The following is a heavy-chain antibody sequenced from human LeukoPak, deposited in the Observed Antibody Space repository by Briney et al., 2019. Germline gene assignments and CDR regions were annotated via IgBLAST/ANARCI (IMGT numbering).Heavy chain of an antibody. V-gene: IGHV4-31*11. Sequence: SETLSLTCAVSGGSISSGGYYWSWIRQHPGKGLEWIGYIYYSGSTYYNPSLKSRVTISVDTSKNQFSLKLSSVTAADTAVYYCARGQGTVTTHWGQGTLVAVSS. D-gene: IGHD4-17*01. CDR2: IYYSGST. CDR1: GGSISSGGYY. J-gene: IGHJ4*02. CDR3: ARGQGTVTTH.